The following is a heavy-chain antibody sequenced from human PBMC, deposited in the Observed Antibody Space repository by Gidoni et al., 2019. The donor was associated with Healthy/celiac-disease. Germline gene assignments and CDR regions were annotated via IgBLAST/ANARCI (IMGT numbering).Heavy chain of an antibody. CDR2: IKQDGSEK. Sequence: EVQLVESGGGLVQPGGSLRLSCAASGFTFSSDWMSWVRQAPGKGLEWVANIKQDGSEKYYVDSVKGRFTISRDNAKNSLYLQMNSLRAEDTAVYYCASLPPGDYGGEWWFDPWGQGTLVTVSS. V-gene: IGHV3-7*01. D-gene: IGHD4-17*01. CDR3: ASLPPGDYGGEWWFDP. CDR1: GFTFSSDW. J-gene: IGHJ5*02.